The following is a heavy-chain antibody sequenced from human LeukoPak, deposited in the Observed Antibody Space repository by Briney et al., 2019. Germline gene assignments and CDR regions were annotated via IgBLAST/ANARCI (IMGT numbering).Heavy chain of an antibody. CDR3: ARALRSEDAFDI. CDR2: ISSSGSTI. CDR1: GFTFSSYE. D-gene: IGHD1-14*01. J-gene: IGHJ3*02. V-gene: IGHV3-48*03. Sequence: GGSLRLSCAASGFTFSSYEMNWVRQAPGKGLEWVSCISSSGSTIYYADSVKGRFTISRDNAKNSLYLQMNSLRAEDTAVYYCARALRSEDAFDIWGQGTMVTVSS.